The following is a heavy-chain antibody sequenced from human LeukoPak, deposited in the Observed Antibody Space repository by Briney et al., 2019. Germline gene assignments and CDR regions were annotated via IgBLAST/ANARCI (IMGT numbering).Heavy chain of an antibody. CDR2: INPNSSGT. V-gene: IGHV1-2*06. Sequence: ASVKVSCKASGYTFAGYYMHWVRQAPGQGLEWLGRINPNSSGTNYEQKFQGRVTMTRDTSISTAYMELSRLRSDDTAVYYCARDGDCSGGSCYYDFDYWGQGTLVTVSS. J-gene: IGHJ4*02. CDR1: GYTFAGYY. D-gene: IGHD2-15*01. CDR3: ARDGDCSGGSCYYDFDY.